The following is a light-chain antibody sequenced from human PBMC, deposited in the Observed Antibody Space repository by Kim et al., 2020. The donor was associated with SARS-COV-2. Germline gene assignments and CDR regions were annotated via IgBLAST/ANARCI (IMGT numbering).Light chain of an antibody. CDR3: NSFTNSFTLV. CDR1: SSDVGGYKY. J-gene: IGLJ2*01. CDR2: DVT. Sequence: QSALTQPASVSGSPGQSITISCTGTSSDVGGYKYVSWYQQHPGKAPKLIIYDVTKRPSGVSNRFSGSKSGNTASLTISGLQAEDEADYYCNSFTNSFTLVFGGGTQLTVL. V-gene: IGLV2-14*03.